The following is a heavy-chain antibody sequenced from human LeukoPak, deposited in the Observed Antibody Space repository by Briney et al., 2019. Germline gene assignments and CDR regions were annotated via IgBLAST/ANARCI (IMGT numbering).Heavy chain of an antibody. CDR3: ARGARDILTGARAHPGHNWFDP. CDR2: INHSGST. Sequence: SETLSLTCAVYGGSFSGYYWSWIRQPPGKGLEWIGEINHSGSTNYNPSLKSRVTISVDTSKNQFSLKLSSVTAADTAVYYCARGARDILTGARAHPGHNWFDPWGQGTLVTVSS. J-gene: IGHJ5*02. V-gene: IGHV4-34*01. CDR1: GGSFSGYY. D-gene: IGHD3-9*01.